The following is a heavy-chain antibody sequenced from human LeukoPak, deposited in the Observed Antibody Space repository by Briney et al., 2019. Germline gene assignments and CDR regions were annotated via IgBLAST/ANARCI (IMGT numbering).Heavy chain of an antibody. CDR3: ARDGSGGYSYGHIDV. Sequence: GGSLRLSCAASGFTFSSYNMNWVRQAPGKGLEWVSSITSSGSYIYYADSVKGRFTISRDNAKNSLYLQMNSLRAEDTAVYYCARDGSGGYSYGHIDVWGKGTTVTVSS. CDR2: ITSSGSYI. CDR1: GFTFSSYN. V-gene: IGHV3-21*03. J-gene: IGHJ6*03. D-gene: IGHD5-18*01.